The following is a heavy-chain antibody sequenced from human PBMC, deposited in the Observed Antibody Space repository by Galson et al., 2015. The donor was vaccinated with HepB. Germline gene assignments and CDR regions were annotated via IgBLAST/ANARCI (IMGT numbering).Heavy chain of an antibody. CDR3: GKCPGAAVGKGYIPQ. Sequence: SLRLSCAASGFKFDDYAMHWVRQAPGKGLEWVSGVSWNSGNIDHADSVKGRFTISRDNAKNSLYLQMNSLRTDDTALYYCGKCPGAAVGKGYIPQWGQGALVIVTS. J-gene: IGHJ1*01. CDR2: VSWNSGNI. V-gene: IGHV3-9*01. D-gene: IGHD6-13*01. CDR1: GFKFDDYA.